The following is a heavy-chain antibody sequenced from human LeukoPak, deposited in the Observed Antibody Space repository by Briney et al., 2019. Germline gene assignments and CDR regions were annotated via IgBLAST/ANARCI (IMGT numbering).Heavy chain of an antibody. V-gene: IGHV4-39*01. D-gene: IGHD3-9*01. CDR2: IYYSGST. Sequence: SETLSLTCTVPGGSISSSSYYWGWIRQPPGKGLEWIGSIYYSGSTYYNPSLKSRVTISVDTSKNQFSLKLSSVTAADTAVYYCARQMGYFDILTPPAYWGQGTLVTVSS. CDR3: ARQMGYFDILTPPAY. CDR1: GGSISSSSYY. J-gene: IGHJ4*02.